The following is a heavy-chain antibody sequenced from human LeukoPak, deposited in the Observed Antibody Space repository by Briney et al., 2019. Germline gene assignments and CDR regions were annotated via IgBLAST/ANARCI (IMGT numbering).Heavy chain of an antibody. D-gene: IGHD6-13*01. CDR1: GFTFSSYG. J-gene: IGHJ4*02. CDR2: ISYDGSNK. Sequence: GRSLRLSCAASGFTFSSYGMHWVRQAPGKGLEWVTVISYDGSNKYYADSVKGRFTISRDNSKNTLYLQMNSLRAEDTAVYYCVKERAAAGTSFDYWGQGTLVTVSS. V-gene: IGHV3-30*18. CDR3: VKERAAAGTSFDY.